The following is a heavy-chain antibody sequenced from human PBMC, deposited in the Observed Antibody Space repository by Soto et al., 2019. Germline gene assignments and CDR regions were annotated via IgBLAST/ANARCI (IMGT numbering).Heavy chain of an antibody. CDR2: IYSGGST. CDR1: GFTVSSNY. J-gene: IGHJ6*02. D-gene: IGHD3-10*01. V-gene: IGHV3-66*01. CDR3: ASELITMVRGVIIHYYYGMDV. Sequence: GGSLRLSCAASGFTVSSNYMSWVRQAPGKGLEWVSVIYSGGSTYYADSVKGRFTISRDNSKNTLYLQMNSLRAEDTAVYYCASELITMVRGVIIHYYYGMDVWGQGTTVTVSS.